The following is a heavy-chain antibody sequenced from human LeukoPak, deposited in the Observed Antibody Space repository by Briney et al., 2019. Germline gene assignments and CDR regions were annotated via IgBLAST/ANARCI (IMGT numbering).Heavy chain of an antibody. CDR2: INHSGST. Sequence: PSETLSLTCAVYGGSFSGYYWSWIRQPPGKGLEWIGEINHSGSTNYNPSLKSRVTMSVDTSKNQFSLRLSSVTAADTAVYYCARHRITNFDYWGQGTLVTVSS. CDR3: ARHRITNFDY. V-gene: IGHV4-34*01. CDR1: GGSFSGYY. J-gene: IGHJ4*02. D-gene: IGHD3-10*01.